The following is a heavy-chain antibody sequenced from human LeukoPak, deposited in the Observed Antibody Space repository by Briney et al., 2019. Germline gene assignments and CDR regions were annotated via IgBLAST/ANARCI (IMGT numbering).Heavy chain of an antibody. CDR1: GGTFSSYA. CDR2: IIPIFGTA. CDR3: ARGYRYCSGGSCYSKTYYFDY. J-gene: IGHJ4*02. D-gene: IGHD2-15*01. V-gene: IGHV1-69*05. Sequence: SVKVSCKASGGTFSSYAISWVRQAPGQGLEWMGGIIPIFGTANYAQKFQGRVTITTDESTSTAYMELSSLRSEDTAVYYCARGYRYCSGGSCYSKTYYFDYWGQGTLVTVSS.